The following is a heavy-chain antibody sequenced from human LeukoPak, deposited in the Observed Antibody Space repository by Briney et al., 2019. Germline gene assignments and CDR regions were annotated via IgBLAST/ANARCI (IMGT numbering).Heavy chain of an antibody. J-gene: IGHJ4*02. CDR2: IIPIFGTA. Sequence: GASVKVSCKASGYTFTGYYMHWVRQAPGQGLEWMGGIIPIFGTANYAQKFQGRVTITADESTSTAYMELSSLRSEDTAVYYCARGRTNYYGSGSYRKGFDYWGQGTLVTVSS. CDR1: GYTFTGYY. D-gene: IGHD3-10*01. V-gene: IGHV1-69*13. CDR3: ARGRTNYYGSGSYRKGFDY.